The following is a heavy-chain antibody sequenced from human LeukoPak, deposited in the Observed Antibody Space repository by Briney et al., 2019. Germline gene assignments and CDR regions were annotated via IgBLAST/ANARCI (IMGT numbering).Heavy chain of an antibody. CDR2: ISAYNGNT. Sequence: ASMKVSCKASGYTFTSYGISWVRQAPGQGLEWMGWISAYNGNTNYAQKLQGRVTMTTDTSTSTAYMELRSLRSDDTAVYYCARDDSNMGYCTNGVCYYLDYWGQGTLVTVSS. CDR3: ARDDSNMGYCTNGVCYYLDY. CDR1: GYTFTSYG. J-gene: IGHJ4*02. V-gene: IGHV1-18*01. D-gene: IGHD2-8*01.